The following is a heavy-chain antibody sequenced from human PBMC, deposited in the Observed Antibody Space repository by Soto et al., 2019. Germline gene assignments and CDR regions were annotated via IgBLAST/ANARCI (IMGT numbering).Heavy chain of an antibody. CDR1: GFTFSSYG. CDR3: AKRVGATWDWFDP. D-gene: IGHD1-26*01. CDR2: ISYDGSNK. V-gene: IGHV3-30*18. J-gene: IGHJ5*02. Sequence: QVQLVESGGGVVQPGRSLRLSCAASGFTFSSYGMHWVRQAPGKGLEWVAVISYDGSNKYYADSVKGRFTISRDNFKNTLYLQMNSLRAEDTAVYYCAKRVGATWDWFDPWGQGTLVTVSS.